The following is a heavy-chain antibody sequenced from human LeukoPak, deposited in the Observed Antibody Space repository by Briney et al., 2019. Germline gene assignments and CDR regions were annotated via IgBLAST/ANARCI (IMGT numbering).Heavy chain of an antibody. J-gene: IGHJ2*01. D-gene: IGHD3-16*01. CDR1: GFTFSSYG. V-gene: IGHV3-23*01. Sequence: GGSLRLSCAASGFTFSSYGMHWVRQAPGKGLEWVSAISGSGGSTYYADSVKGRFTISRDNSKNTLYLQMNNLRAEDTALYYCATIGGDWYFDLWGRGTLVTVSS. CDR3: ATIGGDWYFDL. CDR2: ISGSGGST.